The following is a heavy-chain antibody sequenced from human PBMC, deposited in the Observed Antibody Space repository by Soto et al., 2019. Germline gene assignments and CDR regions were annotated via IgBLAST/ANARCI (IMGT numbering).Heavy chain of an antibody. CDR1: GFTFSSYA. Sequence: EVQLLESGGGLVQPGGSLRLSCAASGFTFSSYAMWWVRQAPGKGLECVSAISGGGETTNYADSVKGRFTISRDNSKNTLYLQMSSLRAEDTAVYYCAFNSGSGSYYFDYWGQGTLVTVSS. V-gene: IGHV3-23*01. D-gene: IGHD3-10*01. CDR2: ISGGGETT. CDR3: AFNSGSGSYYFDY. J-gene: IGHJ4*02.